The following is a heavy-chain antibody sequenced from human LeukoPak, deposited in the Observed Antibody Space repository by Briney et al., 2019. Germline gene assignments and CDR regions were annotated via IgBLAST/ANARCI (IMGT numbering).Heavy chain of an antibody. D-gene: IGHD3-22*01. CDR3: ARSTNYDSSGYYLWSWFDP. J-gene: IGHJ5*02. Sequence: ASVKVSCKASGYTFTSYGIIWVRQAPGQGLEWMGWISAYNGNTNYAQKLQGRVTMTTDTSTSTAYMELRSLRSDDTAVYYCARSTNYDSSGYYLWSWFDPWGQGTLVTVSS. CDR2: ISAYNGNT. CDR1: GYTFTSYG. V-gene: IGHV1-18*01.